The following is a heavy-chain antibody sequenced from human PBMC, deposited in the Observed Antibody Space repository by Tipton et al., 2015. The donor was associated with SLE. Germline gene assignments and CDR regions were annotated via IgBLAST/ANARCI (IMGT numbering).Heavy chain of an antibody. D-gene: IGHD6-6*01. CDR1: GGSISSDTYY. CDR2: IYTSGST. J-gene: IGHJ4*02. CDR3: AAEYYSSSWIHPIDF. Sequence: TLSLTCIVSGGSISSDTYYWSWLRQPAGKGLEWIGHIYTSGSTNYNPSPKTPVTISVDMSKNQFSLKLTSVTAADTAVYYCAAEYYSSSWIHPIDFWGQGMLVTVSS. V-gene: IGHV4-61*09.